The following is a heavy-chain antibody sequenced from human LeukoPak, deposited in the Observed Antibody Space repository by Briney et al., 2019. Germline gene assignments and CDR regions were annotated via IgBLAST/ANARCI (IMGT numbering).Heavy chain of an antibody. CDR2: ISGSGGST. V-gene: IGHV3-23*01. CDR1: GITLSNYG. J-gene: IGHJ4*02. Sequence: GGSLRLSCAVSGITLSNYGMSWVRQAPGKGREWVAGISGSGGSTNYADSVKGRFTISRDSPKNTLFLQMNSLRAEDTAVYFCAKRGVVIRVILVGFHREAYYFDSWGQGALVIVSS. CDR3: AKRGVVIRVILVGFHREAYYFDS. D-gene: IGHD2-21*01.